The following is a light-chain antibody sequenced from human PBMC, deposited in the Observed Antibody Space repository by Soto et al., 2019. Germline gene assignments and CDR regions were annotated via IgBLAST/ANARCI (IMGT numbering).Light chain of an antibody. V-gene: IGKV3-20*01. CDR2: GAS. CDR3: QQYARIHQFT. Sequence: EIVLTQSPGTLSLSPGERATLSCRASQTISNSYLAWYQQKPGQAPRLLIYGASSRAIGIPDRFSGSGSGTNFSLTIIRLEPEDFAMYYCQQYARIHQFTFGPGTKVDIK. J-gene: IGKJ3*01. CDR1: QTISNSY.